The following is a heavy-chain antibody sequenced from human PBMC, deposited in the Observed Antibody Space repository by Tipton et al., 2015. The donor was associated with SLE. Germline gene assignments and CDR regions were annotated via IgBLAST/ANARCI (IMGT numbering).Heavy chain of an antibody. CDR3: ARTYGANAFDI. J-gene: IGHJ3*02. Sequence: TLSLTCTVSGASITSDYWTWVRQPPGKGLEWIGYISYSGSTNYNPSLRSRVTISLDTSKNQFSLKVRSVTTAYTAVYYFARTYGANAFDIWGQGTMVTVSS. V-gene: IGHV4-59*01. CDR2: ISYSGST. CDR1: GASITSDY. D-gene: IGHD4-17*01.